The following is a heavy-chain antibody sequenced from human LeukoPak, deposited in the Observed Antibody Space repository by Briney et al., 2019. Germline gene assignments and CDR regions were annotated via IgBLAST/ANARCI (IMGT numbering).Heavy chain of an antibody. CDR3: ARGTSYYDFWSGYYPPNLIDY. D-gene: IGHD3-3*01. Sequence: PSETLSLTCTVSGGSISSSSYYWGWIRQPPGKGLEWIGSIYYSGSTYYNPSPKSRVTISVDTSKNQFSLKLSSVTAADTAVYYCARGTSYYDFWSGYYPPNLIDYWGQGTLVTVSS. CDR2: IYYSGST. CDR1: GGSISSSSYY. V-gene: IGHV4-39*01. J-gene: IGHJ4*02.